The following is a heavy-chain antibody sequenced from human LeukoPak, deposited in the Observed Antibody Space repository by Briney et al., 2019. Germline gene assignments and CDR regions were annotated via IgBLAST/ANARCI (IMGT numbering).Heavy chain of an antibody. D-gene: IGHD3-22*01. Sequence: SQTLSLTCTVSGGSISSGSYYWSWIRQPAGKGLEWIGRIYTSGSTNYNPSLKSRVTISVDTSKNQFSLKLSSVTAADTAVYYCATLSSGYSDYWGQGTLVTVSS. J-gene: IGHJ4*02. V-gene: IGHV4-61*02. CDR2: IYTSGST. CDR3: ATLSSGYSDY. CDR1: GGSISSGSYY.